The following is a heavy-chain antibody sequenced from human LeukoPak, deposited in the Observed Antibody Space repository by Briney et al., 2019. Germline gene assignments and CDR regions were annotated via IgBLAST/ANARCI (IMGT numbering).Heavy chain of an antibody. Sequence: ASVTVSCKASGYTFTSYYMHWVRQAPGQGLEWMGIINPSGGSTSYAQKFQGRVTMTRDTSTSTVYMELSSLRSEDTAVYYCARGRYEGSSWPPDAFDIWGQGTMVTVSS. V-gene: IGHV1-46*01. D-gene: IGHD6-13*01. CDR1: GYTFTSYY. J-gene: IGHJ3*02. CDR2: INPSGGST. CDR3: ARGRYEGSSWPPDAFDI.